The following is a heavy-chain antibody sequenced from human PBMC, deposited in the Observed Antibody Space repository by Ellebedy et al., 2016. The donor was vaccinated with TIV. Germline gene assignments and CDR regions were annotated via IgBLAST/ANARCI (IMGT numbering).Heavy chain of an antibody. CDR3: ARGSGSYTYGMDV. J-gene: IGHJ6*02. Sequence: AASVKVSCKASGYTFTGYYMHWVRQAPGQGLEWMGWISGYSGNRNYAQKLQGRVTMTTDTSTNTAYMELRSLRSDDTAVYFCARGSGSYTYGMDVWGQGTTVTVS. CDR1: GYTFTGYY. D-gene: IGHD1-26*01. V-gene: IGHV1-18*04. CDR2: ISGYSGNR.